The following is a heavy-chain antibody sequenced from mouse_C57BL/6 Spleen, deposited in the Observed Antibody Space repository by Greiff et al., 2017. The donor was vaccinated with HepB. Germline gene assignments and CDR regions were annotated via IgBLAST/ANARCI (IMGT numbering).Heavy chain of an antibody. Sequence: EVQVVESGPGLVKPSQSLSLTCSVTGYSITSGYYWNWIRQFPGNKLEWMGYISYDGSNNYNPSLKNRISITRDTSKNQFFLKLNSVTTEDTATYYCARSGTYDYDVGAWFAYWGQGTLVTVSA. CDR3: ARSGTYDYDVGAWFAY. V-gene: IGHV3-6*01. CDR2: ISYDGSN. CDR1: GYSITSGYY. J-gene: IGHJ3*01. D-gene: IGHD2-4*01.